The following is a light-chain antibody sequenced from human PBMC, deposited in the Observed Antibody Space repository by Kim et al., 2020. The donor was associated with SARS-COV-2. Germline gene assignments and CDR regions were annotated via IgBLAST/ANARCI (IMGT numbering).Light chain of an antibody. V-gene: IGLV1-40*01. CDR1: SSNIGTDYD. CDR3: QSYDSRLRGSV. Sequence: QRVTSSCSGSSSNIGTDYDVHWYQQLPGRAPKPLIFDNINRPSGVPDRVSASKSGTSASLVITGLQAEDEADFYCQSYDSRLRGSVFGGGTKLTVL. CDR2: DNI. J-gene: IGLJ3*02.